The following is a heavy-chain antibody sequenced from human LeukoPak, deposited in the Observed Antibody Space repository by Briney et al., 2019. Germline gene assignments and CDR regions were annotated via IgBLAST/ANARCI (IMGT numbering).Heavy chain of an antibody. CDR1: GYTFTGYY. Sequence: GASVNVSCKASGYTFTGYYRHWVRQAPGQGRDWMGWINPKSGGTNYAQRFHGRVTMTRDRFISTGYMALSRLRFDDTGVYYCARGGNKVVKMGLVDDFDIWGQGTMVTASS. J-gene: IGHJ3*02. D-gene: IGHD4-23*01. V-gene: IGHV1-2*02. CDR2: INPKSGGT. CDR3: ARGGNKVVKMGLVDDFDI.